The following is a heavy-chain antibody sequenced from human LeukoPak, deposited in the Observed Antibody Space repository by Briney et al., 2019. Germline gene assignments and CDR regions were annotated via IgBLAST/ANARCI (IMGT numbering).Heavy chain of an antibody. Sequence: GGPLRLSCAAFGFTLSSYAMNWVRQARGKGLEWVSDISGSGGSTYYADSVKGRFTISRDNSNNTLYLQMNSLRVEDTAVYYCAPDPNKWLRNYWGQGTLVTVSS. CDR2: ISGSGGST. J-gene: IGHJ4*02. CDR3: APDPNKWLRNY. V-gene: IGHV3-23*01. D-gene: IGHD5-12*01. CDR1: GFTLSSYA.